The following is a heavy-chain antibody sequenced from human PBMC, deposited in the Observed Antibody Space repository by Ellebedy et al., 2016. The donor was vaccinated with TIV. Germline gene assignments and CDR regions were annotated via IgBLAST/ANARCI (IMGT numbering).Heavy chain of an antibody. V-gene: IGHV4-59*08. J-gene: IGHJ3*02. CDR1: GGSISSYY. Sequence: SETLSLXCTVSGGSISSYYWSWIRQPPGKGLEWIGYIYYSGSTNYNPSLKSRVTISVDTSKNQFSLKLSSVTAADTAVYYCARHEVVNYRQGGAFDIWGQGTMVTVSS. CDR3: ARHEVVNYRQGGAFDI. D-gene: IGHD1-7*01. CDR2: IYYSGST.